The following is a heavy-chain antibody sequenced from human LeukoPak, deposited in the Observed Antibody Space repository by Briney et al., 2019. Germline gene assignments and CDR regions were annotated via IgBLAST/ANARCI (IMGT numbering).Heavy chain of an antibody. Sequence: PGGSLRLSCAASGFTFSSYGMHWVRQAPGKGLEWVAVIWYDGSNKYYADSVKGRFTISRDNSKNTLYLQMNSLRAEDTVVYYCAREPDGWFGIYYGMEVWGQGTTVTVSS. J-gene: IGHJ6*02. D-gene: IGHD3-10*01. CDR1: GFTFSSYG. CDR3: AREPDGWFGIYYGMEV. V-gene: IGHV3-33*01. CDR2: IWYDGSNK.